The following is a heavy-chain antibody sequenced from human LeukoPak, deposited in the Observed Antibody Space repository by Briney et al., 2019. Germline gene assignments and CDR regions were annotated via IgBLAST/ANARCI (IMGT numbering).Heavy chain of an antibody. Sequence: SETLSLTCTVSGGSISSSSYYWGWIRQPPGKGLEWIGSIYYSGSTYYNPSLKNRVTISVYTSKNQFSLKLSSVTAADTAVYYCARDRVPWAAAGHAFDYWGQGTLVTVSS. CDR3: ARDRVPWAAAGHAFDY. J-gene: IGHJ4*02. CDR1: GGSISSSSYY. D-gene: IGHD6-13*01. V-gene: IGHV4-39*07. CDR2: IYYSGST.